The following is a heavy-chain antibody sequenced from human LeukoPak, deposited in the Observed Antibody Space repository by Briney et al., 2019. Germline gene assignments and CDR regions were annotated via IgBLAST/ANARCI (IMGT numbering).Heavy chain of an antibody. Sequence: PSETLSLTCTVSGGSISSYYWSWIRQPPGKGLEWIGYIYYSGSTNYNPSLKSRVTISVDTSKNQFSLKLSSVTAADTAVYYCARVIYAYGAFDTPGERTMVTVSS. J-gene: IGHJ3*02. CDR3: ARVIYAYGAFDT. CDR1: GGSISSYY. V-gene: IGHV4-59*01. CDR2: IYYSGST. D-gene: IGHD2/OR15-2a*01.